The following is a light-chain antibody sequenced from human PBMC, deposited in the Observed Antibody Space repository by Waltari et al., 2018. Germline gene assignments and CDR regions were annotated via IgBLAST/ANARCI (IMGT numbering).Light chain of an antibody. J-gene: IGLJ1*01. Sequence: QSALTQHPSASGSPGQSVTISCTGNSSDVGRYQYVSCYQQHPGKAPELMIYEVSKRPSGGPDRFSGAKSGNTASLTVSGLQAEDEADYYCSLYAGSNNLGVFGTGTKVTVL. V-gene: IGLV2-8*01. CDR2: EVS. CDR3: SLYAGSNNLGV. CDR1: SSDVGRYQY.